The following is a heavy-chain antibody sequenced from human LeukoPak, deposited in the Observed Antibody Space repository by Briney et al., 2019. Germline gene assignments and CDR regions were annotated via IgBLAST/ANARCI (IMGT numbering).Heavy chain of an antibody. CDR1: GFTVSSNY. Sequence: GGSLRLSCAASGFTVSSNYMSWVRQDPGKGLEWLSYIRGSGSNISYADSGKGRSSIYTVHAKSSLYMQTTKQTAKGTAVYYCAKGGPYDILTGKNVFEIWGQGTTVTVSS. J-gene: IGHJ3*02. CDR3: AKGGPYDILTGKNVFEI. V-gene: IGHV3-48*01. D-gene: IGHD3-9*01. CDR2: IRGSGSNI.